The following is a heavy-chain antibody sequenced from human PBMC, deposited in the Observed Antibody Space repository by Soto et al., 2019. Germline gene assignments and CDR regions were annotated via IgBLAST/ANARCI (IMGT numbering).Heavy chain of an antibody. Sequence: EVQLLESGGGLVQPGGSLRLSCAASGFTFSSYAMSWVRQAPGKGLEWVSDISGSGGSTYYADSVKGRFTISRDNSKNTLYLQMNSLRAEDTAVYYCAKGTDLGYCTNGVCSFFDYWGQGTLVTVSS. CDR2: ISGSGGST. J-gene: IGHJ4*02. V-gene: IGHV3-23*01. CDR3: AKGTDLGYCTNGVCSFFDY. CDR1: GFTFSSYA. D-gene: IGHD2-8*01.